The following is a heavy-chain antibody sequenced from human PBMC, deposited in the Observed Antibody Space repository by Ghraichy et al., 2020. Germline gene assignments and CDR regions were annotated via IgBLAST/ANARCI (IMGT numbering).Heavy chain of an antibody. CDR1: GDSVSSNSAA. J-gene: IGHJ6*02. Sequence: SQTLSLTCAISGDSVSSNSAAWNWIRQSPSRGLEWLGRTYYRSKWYNDYAVSVKSRITINPDTSKNQFSLQLNSVTPEDTAVYYCARGQDQSDVLRDFDWPKLGDYGMDVWGQGTTVTVSS. CDR2: TYYRSKWYN. D-gene: IGHD3-9*01. V-gene: IGHV6-1*01. CDR3: ARGQDQSDVLRDFDWPKLGDYGMDV.